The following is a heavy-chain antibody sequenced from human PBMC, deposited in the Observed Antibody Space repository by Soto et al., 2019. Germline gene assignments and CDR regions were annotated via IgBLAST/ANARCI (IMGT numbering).Heavy chain of an antibody. CDR1: GGSIRSYY. V-gene: IGHV4-59*08. CDR2: VFSSGNT. CDR3: ARHSSVPAASDYYFDS. D-gene: IGHD2-2*01. J-gene: IGHJ4*02. Sequence: SETLSLTCTVSGGSIRSYYWSWIRQPPGKGLEWIGYVFSSGNTNYNPSLKSRVTISVDTSQNQFSLKVSSVTAADTAVYYCARHSSVPAASDYYFDSWGQGTLVTVSS.